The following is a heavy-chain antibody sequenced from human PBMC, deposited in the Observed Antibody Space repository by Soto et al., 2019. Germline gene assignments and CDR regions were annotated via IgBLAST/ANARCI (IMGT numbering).Heavy chain of an antibody. CDR1: GGSFSGYH. V-gene: IGHV4-34*01. CDR2: INPDGAT. Sequence: KPSETLSLTCAVYGGSFSGYHWDWIRQPPGKGLEWIGEINPDGATNYPPSRRGRVTISIDTSRNQFSLKLSSVTAAPPAVYYCARGQRSDTFFDYWGQGALVTVSS. CDR3: ARGQRSDTFFDY. J-gene: IGHJ4*02.